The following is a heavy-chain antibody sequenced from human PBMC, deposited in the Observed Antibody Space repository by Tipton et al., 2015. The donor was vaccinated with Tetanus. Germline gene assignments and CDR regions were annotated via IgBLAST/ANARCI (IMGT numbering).Heavy chain of an antibody. CDR1: GFTVSNHY. V-gene: IGHV3-66*01. J-gene: IGHJ4*02. CDR3: AREKDDGSVYSRYYFDL. Sequence: SLRLSCAASGFTVSNHYMSWVRQGPGKGLEWVSVIYSGGAADYADSVRGRFTISRDTSRNTLYLQMDSLRAEDTGVYFCAREKDDGSVYSRYYFDLWGQGTLVTVSS. D-gene: IGHD3-22*01. CDR2: IYSGGAA.